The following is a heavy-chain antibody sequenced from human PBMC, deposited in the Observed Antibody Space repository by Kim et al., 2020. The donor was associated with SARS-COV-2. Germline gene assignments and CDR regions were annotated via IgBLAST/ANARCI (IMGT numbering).Heavy chain of an antibody. D-gene: IGHD2-2*02. Sequence: SETLSLTCTVSGGSISSYYWSWIRQPPGKGLEWIGDIYYSGSTNYNPSLKSRVTISVDTSKNQFFLKLSSVTAADTAVYYCAREVVVVPAAINRECWFDPWGQGALVTVSS. CDR3: AREVVVVPAAINRECWFDP. CDR2: IYYSGST. CDR1: GGSISSYY. V-gene: IGHV4-59*13. J-gene: IGHJ5*02.